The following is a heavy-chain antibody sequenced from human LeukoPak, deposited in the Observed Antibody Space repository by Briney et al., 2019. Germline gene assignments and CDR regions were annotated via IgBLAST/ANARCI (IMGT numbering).Heavy chain of an antibody. J-gene: IGHJ3*02. Sequence: GGSLRLSCAASGFTFSSYAMSWVRQAPGKGLEWVSGIGGSGGSTSYADSVKGRFTISRDNSKNTLYLHMNSLRAEDTAVYYCARVLYSYGYSEFAFDIWGQGTMVTVSS. D-gene: IGHD5-18*01. CDR1: GFTFSSYA. CDR3: ARVLYSYGYSEFAFDI. V-gene: IGHV3-23*01. CDR2: IGGSGGST.